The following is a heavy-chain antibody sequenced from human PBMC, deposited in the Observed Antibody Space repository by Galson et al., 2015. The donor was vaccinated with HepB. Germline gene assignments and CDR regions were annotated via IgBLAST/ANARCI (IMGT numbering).Heavy chain of an antibody. CDR1: GYTFDTYG. D-gene: IGHD1-26*01. CDR3: ARDDLIVGANPDY. J-gene: IGHJ4*02. CDR2: IGVSNGNT. Sequence: SVKVSCKAVGYTFDTYGITWVRQAPGQGLEWMGWIGVSNGNTTYAQKFQDRVTMTADRGTRTAYMEVTSLRSEDTAVYYCARDDLIVGANPDYWGQGTLVLVSS. V-gene: IGHV1-18*01.